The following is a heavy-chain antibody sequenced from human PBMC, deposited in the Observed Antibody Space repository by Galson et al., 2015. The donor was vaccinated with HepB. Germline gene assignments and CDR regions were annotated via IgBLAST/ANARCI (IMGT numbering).Heavy chain of an antibody. J-gene: IGHJ4*02. CDR3: ARGRRDTAVAAPAAVLLDY. V-gene: IGHV1-8*01. CDR2: MNPNSGNT. D-gene: IGHD6-19*01. CDR1: GYTFSSYD. Sequence: SVKVSCKASGYTFSSYDINLVRQATGQRLEWMGWMNPNSGNTGYAQKFQGRVTMTRNTSISTAYMELSSLTSEDTAVYYCARGRRDTAVAAPAAVLLDYWGQGILVTVSS.